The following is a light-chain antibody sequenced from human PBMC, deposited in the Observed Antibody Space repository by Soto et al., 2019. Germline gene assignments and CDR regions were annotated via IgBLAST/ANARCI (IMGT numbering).Light chain of an antibody. CDR1: QSISSS. J-gene: IGKJ1*01. Sequence: DIQMTQSPSTLSASVGDRVTITCRASQSISSSLAWYQQKPGKAPKVLIYKTSSLESGVPSRFSGSGSVTEFTLTISSLQPDDFATYYCQQYTTSSPWTFGQGTKVDIK. CDR2: KTS. CDR3: QQYTTSSPWT. V-gene: IGKV1-5*03.